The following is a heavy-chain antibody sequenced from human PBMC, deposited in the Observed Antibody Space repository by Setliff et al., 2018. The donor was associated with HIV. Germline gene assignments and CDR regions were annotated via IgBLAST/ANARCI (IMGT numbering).Heavy chain of an antibody. V-gene: IGHV4-39*07. Sequence: ETLSLTCTVSGESISSSGYYWAWIRQPPGKGLEWIGSIYHTGSSYYNPSLNDRATISLDTSKNQFSLKLNSVTASDTAVYYCAKDHATSSWFTALLDYWGQGALVTVSS. J-gene: IGHJ4*02. CDR3: AKDHATSSWFTALLDY. D-gene: IGHD6-13*01. CDR2: IYHTGSS. CDR1: GESISSSGYY.